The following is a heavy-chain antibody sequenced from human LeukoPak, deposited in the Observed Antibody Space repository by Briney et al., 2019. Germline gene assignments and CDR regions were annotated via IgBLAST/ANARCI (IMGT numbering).Heavy chain of an antibody. V-gene: IGHV1-58*02. CDR1: GFIFSRSS. D-gene: IGHD3-10*01. J-gene: IGHJ5*02. CDR3: AAEVPGDSGSGRIRFDP. CDR2: IVVGSGNT. Sequence: ASLKVSCKASGFIFSRSSIQWVRQARGQRPEWMGWIVVGSGNTRYAQTFQDRVTITSDWSTDTAYMELNSLRSDDTAVYYCAAEVPGDSGSGRIRFDPWGQGTPVTVSS.